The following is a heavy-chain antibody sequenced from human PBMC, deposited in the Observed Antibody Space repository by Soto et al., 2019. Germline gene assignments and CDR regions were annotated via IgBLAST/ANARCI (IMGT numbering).Heavy chain of an antibody. Sequence: LRLSCAASGFTFSSYAMYWVRQAPGKGLEWVAVISYDGSNKYYADSVKGRFTISRDNSKNTLYLQMNSLRAEDTAVYYCARDRVFDYWGQGTLVTVSS. D-gene: IGHD3-10*01. J-gene: IGHJ4*02. CDR2: ISYDGSNK. CDR3: ARDRVFDY. CDR1: GFTFSSYA. V-gene: IGHV3-30-3*01.